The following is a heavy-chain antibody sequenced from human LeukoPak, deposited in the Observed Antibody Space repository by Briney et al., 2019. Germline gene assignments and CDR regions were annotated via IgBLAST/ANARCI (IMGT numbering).Heavy chain of an antibody. CDR1: GGSISSYY. V-gene: IGHV4-59*01. Sequence: SETLSLTCTVSGGSISSYYWSWIRQPPGKGLEWIGYIYYSGSTNYDPSLKSRVTISVDTSKNQFSLKLSSVTAADTAVYYCARGADFDYWGQGTLVTVSS. CDR2: IYYSGST. J-gene: IGHJ4*02. CDR3: ARGADFDY.